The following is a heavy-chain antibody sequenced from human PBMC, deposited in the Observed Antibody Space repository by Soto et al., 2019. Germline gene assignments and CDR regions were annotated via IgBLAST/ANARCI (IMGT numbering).Heavy chain of an antibody. CDR2: FDPEDGET. CDR1: GYTLTELS. J-gene: IGHJ4*02. Sequence: ASVKVSCKVSGYTLTELSMHLVRQAPGKGLEWMGGFDPEDGETIYAQKFQGRVTMTEDTSTDTAYMELSSLRSEDTAVYYCATGRYYYGSGSYYNYFDYWGQGTLVTVSS. V-gene: IGHV1-24*01. CDR3: ATGRYYYGSGSYYNYFDY. D-gene: IGHD3-10*01.